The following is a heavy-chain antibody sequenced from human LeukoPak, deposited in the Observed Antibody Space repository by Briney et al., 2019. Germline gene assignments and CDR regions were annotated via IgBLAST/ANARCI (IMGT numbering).Heavy chain of an antibody. CDR3: ASRCGGSSDSCWFDP. CDR1: GGSFSGYY. J-gene: IGHJ5*02. Sequence: SETLSLTCAVYGGSFSGYYWSWIRQPPGKGLEWIGEINHSGGTNYNPSLESRVTVSVDTSKNQFSLNLTSVTAADTAVYYCASRCGGSSDSCWFDPWGQGTLVTVSS. D-gene: IGHD4-23*01. V-gene: IGHV4-34*01. CDR2: INHSGGT.